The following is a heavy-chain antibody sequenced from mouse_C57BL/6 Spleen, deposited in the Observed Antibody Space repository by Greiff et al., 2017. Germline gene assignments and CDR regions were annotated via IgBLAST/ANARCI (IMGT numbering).Heavy chain of an antibody. CDR1: GFTFSSYA. Sequence: EVQRVESGGGLVKPGGSLKLSCAASGFTFSSYAMSWVRPTPEKRLEWVATISDGGSYTYYPDNVKGRFTISRDNAKNNLYLQMSHLKSEDTAMYYCARDSGPPHFDYWGQGTTLTVSS. V-gene: IGHV5-4*01. CDR2: ISDGGSYT. D-gene: IGHD4-1*01. J-gene: IGHJ2*01. CDR3: ARDSGPPHFDY.